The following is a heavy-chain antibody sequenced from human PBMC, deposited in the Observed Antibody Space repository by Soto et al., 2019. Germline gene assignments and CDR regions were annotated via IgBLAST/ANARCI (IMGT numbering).Heavy chain of an antibody. CDR3: ARQYGSGSYSKDYYYYYYMDV. CDR1: GGSISSGGYY. Sequence: SETLSLTCTVSGGSISSGGYYWSWIRQHPGKGLEWIGYIYYSGSTYYNPSLKSRVTISVDTSKNQFSLKLSSVTAADTAVYYCARQYGSGSYSKDYYYYYYMDVWGKGTTVTVSS. CDR2: IYYSGST. V-gene: IGHV4-31*03. D-gene: IGHD3-10*01. J-gene: IGHJ6*03.